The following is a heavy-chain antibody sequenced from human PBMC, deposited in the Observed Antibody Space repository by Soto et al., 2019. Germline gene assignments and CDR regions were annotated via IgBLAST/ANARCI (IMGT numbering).Heavy chain of an antibody. CDR3: AREVLYYDSSGYSWDDAFDI. CDR1: GGSINSSDYS. CDR2: IYQSGST. V-gene: IGHV4-30-2*01. D-gene: IGHD3-22*01. Sequence: KPSETLSLTCAVSGGSINSSDYSWSWTRQPPGKGLEWIGFIYQSGSTYYSPSLKSRVTISLDRSKNQFSLKLISVTAADTAVYYCAREVLYYDSSGYSWDDAFDIWGQGTLVTVSS. J-gene: IGHJ3*02.